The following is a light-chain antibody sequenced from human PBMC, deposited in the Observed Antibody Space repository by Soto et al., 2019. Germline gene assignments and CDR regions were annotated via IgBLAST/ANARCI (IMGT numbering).Light chain of an antibody. V-gene: IGLV3-25*03. Sequence: SYELTQPPSVSVSPGQTARITCSGDTLPKQYAYWFQQKPGQAPMLVIYKDTERPSGIPERFAGSSSGTTVTLAITAVQAEDEADYYCQSADRSGAYRVFGGGPSSPS. CDR3: QSADRSGAYRV. CDR1: TLPKQY. J-gene: IGLJ3*02. CDR2: KDT.